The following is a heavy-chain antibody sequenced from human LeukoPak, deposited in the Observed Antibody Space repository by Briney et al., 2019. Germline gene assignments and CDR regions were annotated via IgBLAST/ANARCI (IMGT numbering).Heavy chain of an antibody. V-gene: IGHV1-46*01. CDR3: ARDPSAVAAPRD. J-gene: IGHJ4*02. CDR1: GYTFTSYY. D-gene: IGHD6-19*01. Sequence: GASVKVSCKASGYTFTSYYMHWVRQAPGQGLEWMGIINPSGGSTSYAQKFQGRVTMTRDTSTSTVYMELSSLRSEDTALYCCARDPSAVAAPRDWGQGTLVTVSS. CDR2: INPSGGST.